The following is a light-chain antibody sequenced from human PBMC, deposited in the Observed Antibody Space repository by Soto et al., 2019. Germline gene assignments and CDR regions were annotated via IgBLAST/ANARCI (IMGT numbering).Light chain of an antibody. V-gene: IGKV3-20*01. Sequence: EIVLTQSPGTLSLSPGERATLSCRASQSVSSNYLVWYQQRPGQALRLLIYGASSRATGIPDRFSGRGSGTDFALTISRLEPEDFAVYYGQQYSASPSTFGQGPKLDIK. CDR1: QSVSSNY. CDR3: QQYSASPST. CDR2: GAS. J-gene: IGKJ2*01.